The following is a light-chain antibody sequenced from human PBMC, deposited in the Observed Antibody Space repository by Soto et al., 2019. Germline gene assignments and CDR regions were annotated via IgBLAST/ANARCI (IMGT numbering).Light chain of an antibody. CDR3: QQYGSSPWT. Sequence: EIVLTQSPGTLSLSPGERATLSCRASQSVSSSYLAWYQQKPGQAPRLLIYGASSRATGIPDRFSGSGSGTDFTLTNSRLEPEDFAVYYCQQYGSSPWTFGKETKVEIK. V-gene: IGKV3-20*01. CDR2: GAS. CDR1: QSVSSSY. J-gene: IGKJ1*01.